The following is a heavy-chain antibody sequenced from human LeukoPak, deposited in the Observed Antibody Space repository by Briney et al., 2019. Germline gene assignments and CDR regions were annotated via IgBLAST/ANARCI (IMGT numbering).Heavy chain of an antibody. CDR3: ASKRITMVRGAHTAFDY. D-gene: IGHD3-10*01. CDR2: ISGSGGST. CDR1: GFTFSSYA. Sequence: GGFLRLSCAASGFTFSSYAMSWVRQAPGKGLEWVSAISGSGGSTYYADSVKGRFTISRDNSKNTLYLQMNSLRAEDTAVYYCASKRITMVRGAHTAFDYWGQGTLVTVSS. V-gene: IGHV3-23*01. J-gene: IGHJ4*02.